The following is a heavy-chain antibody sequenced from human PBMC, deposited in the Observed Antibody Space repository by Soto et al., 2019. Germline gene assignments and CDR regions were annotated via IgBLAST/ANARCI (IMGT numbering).Heavy chain of an antibody. CDR3: ARLKWIQLWLSYYYGMDV. Sequence: SVKVSCKASGDTFSSYAISWVRQAPGQGLEWMGGIIPIFGTANYAQKFQGRVTITADESTSTAYMELSSLRSEDTAVYYCARLKWIQLWLSYYYGMDVWGQGTTVTVSS. CDR2: IIPIFGTA. CDR1: GDTFSSYA. D-gene: IGHD5-18*01. V-gene: IGHV1-69*13. J-gene: IGHJ6*02.